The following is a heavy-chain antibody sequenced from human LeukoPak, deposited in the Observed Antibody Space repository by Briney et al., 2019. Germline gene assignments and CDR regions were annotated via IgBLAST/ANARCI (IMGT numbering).Heavy chain of an antibody. CDR3: ARWSDEMTVVTPLAFDI. D-gene: IGHD4-23*01. J-gene: IGHJ3*02. CDR2: IYYSGST. CDR1: GGSISSYY. V-gene: IGHV4-59*08. Sequence: PSETLSLTCTVSGGSISSYYWSWIRQPPGKGLEWIGYIYYSGSTNYNPSLKSRVTISVDTSKNQFSLKLSSVTAADTAVYYCARWSDEMTVVTPLAFDIWGQGTMVTVSS.